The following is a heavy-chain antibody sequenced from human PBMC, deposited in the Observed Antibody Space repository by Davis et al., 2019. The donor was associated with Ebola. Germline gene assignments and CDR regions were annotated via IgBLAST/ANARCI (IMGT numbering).Heavy chain of an antibody. CDR2: ISAYNGNT. CDR1: GGTFSSYA. V-gene: IGHV1-18*01. J-gene: IGHJ4*02. Sequence: ASVKVSCKASGGTFSSYAISWVRQAPGQGLEWMGWISAYNGNTNYAQKLQGRVTMTTDTSTITAYMELRSLRSDDTAVYYCARDRGMIAAAGTSGYWGQGTLVTVSS. CDR3: ARDRGMIAAAGTSGY. D-gene: IGHD6-13*01.